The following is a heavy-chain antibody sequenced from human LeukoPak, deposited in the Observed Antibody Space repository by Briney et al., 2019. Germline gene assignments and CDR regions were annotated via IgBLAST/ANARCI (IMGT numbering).Heavy chain of an antibody. CDR1: GYSFTSYW. CDR3: ARHQGDQEAGRYYYDSSGYFYFDL. D-gene: IGHD3-22*01. CDR2: IYPGDSDT. V-gene: IGHV5-51*01. Sequence: GESLKISRKGSGYSFTSYWNGRVRQLPGKGLGWMGIIYPGDSDTRYSPSVQGQVHISADNSISTAYLQWTSLKASDTAMYYCARHQGDQEAGRYYYDSSGYFYFDLWGRGTLVTVSS. J-gene: IGHJ2*01.